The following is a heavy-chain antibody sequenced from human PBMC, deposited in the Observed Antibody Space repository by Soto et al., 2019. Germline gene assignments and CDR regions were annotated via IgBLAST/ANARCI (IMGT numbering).Heavy chain of an antibody. D-gene: IGHD2-15*01. CDR2: ITGSGVST. V-gene: IGHV3-23*01. Sequence: GGSLRLSCATSGFTFSSYAMGWVRQAPGKGLEWVSGITGSGVSTFYADSVKGRFTISRDNSKNTLYLQMNSLRAEDTAVYYCAKIATHGGNVDYFDYWGQGTLVTVSS. J-gene: IGHJ4*02. CDR3: AKIATHGGNVDYFDY. CDR1: GFTFSSYA.